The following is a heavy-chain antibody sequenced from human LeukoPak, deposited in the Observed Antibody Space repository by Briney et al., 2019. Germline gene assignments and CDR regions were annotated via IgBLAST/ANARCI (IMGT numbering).Heavy chain of an antibody. J-gene: IGHJ4*02. D-gene: IGHD6-13*01. CDR2: ISGSGGST. V-gene: IGHV3-23*01. CDR1: GDSFSGYY. Sequence: PSETLSLTCAVYGDSFSGYYWSWIRHPPGKGLEWVSDISGSGGSTCYADSVKGRFTISRDNSKNTLYLQMNSLRAEDTAVYYCAKDSSGGSSSWGDYFDYWGQGTLVTVSS. CDR3: AKDSSGGSSSWGDYFDY.